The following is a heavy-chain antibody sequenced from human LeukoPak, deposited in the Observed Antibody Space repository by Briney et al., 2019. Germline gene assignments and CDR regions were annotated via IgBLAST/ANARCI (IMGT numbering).Heavy chain of an antibody. Sequence: GASVKVSCKASGYTFTGYYMHWVRQAPGQGLEWMGWINPNSGGTNYAQKFQGRVTMTRDTSISTAYMELSRLRSDDTAVYYCARDELPSSSGGDYWGQGTLVTVSS. D-gene: IGHD3-22*01. CDR3: ARDELPSSSGGDY. CDR1: GYTFTGYY. V-gene: IGHV1-2*02. CDR2: INPNSGGT. J-gene: IGHJ4*02.